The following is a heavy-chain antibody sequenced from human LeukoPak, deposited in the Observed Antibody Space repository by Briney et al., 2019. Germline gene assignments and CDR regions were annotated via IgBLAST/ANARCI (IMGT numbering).Heavy chain of an antibody. CDR3: AREGFYGEYYFDY. Sequence: GGSLRLSCAASGFTLSSYSMNWVRQAPGKGREWVSSISGSSSYIYYTGSVKGRFTISRDNAKNSLYLQMNSLRAEDTAMYYCAREGFYGEYYFDYWGQGTLVTVSS. CDR1: GFTLSSYS. J-gene: IGHJ4*02. V-gene: IGHV3-21*01. CDR2: ISGSSSYI. D-gene: IGHD2/OR15-2a*01.